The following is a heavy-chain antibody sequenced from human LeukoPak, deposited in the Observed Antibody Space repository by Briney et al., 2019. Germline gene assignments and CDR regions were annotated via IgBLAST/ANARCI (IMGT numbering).Heavy chain of an antibody. CDR2: IYYSGST. CDR3: ARLTGTVTTWDNWFDP. V-gene: IGHV4-59*08. CDR1: GGSISGYY. Sequence: SETLSLTCTVSGGSISGYYWSWIRQPPGKGLEWIGYIYYSGSTNYNPSLKSRVTISVDTSKSQFSLKLSSVTAADTAVYHCARLTGTVTTWDNWFDPWGQGTLVTVSS. D-gene: IGHD4-17*01. J-gene: IGHJ5*02.